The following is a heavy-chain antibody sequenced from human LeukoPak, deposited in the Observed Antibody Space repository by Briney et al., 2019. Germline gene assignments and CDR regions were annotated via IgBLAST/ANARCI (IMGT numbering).Heavy chain of an antibody. Sequence: GGSLRLSCAASGFTFSSYWMHWVRQAPGKGLVWVSRINSDGSSTSYADPVKGRFTISRDNAKNTLYLQMNSLRAEDTAVYYCARRDVLEALRYWGQGTLVTVSS. D-gene: IGHD3-3*01. CDR2: INSDGSST. J-gene: IGHJ4*02. CDR3: ARRDVLEALRY. CDR1: GFTFSSYW. V-gene: IGHV3-74*01.